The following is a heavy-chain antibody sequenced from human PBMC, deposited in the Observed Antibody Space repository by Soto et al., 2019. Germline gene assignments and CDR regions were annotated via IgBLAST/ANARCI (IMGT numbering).Heavy chain of an antibody. V-gene: IGHV4-61*01. J-gene: IGHJ6*02. D-gene: IGHD1-26*01. Sequence: PSETLSLTCTVSGGSVSSGSYYWSWIRQPPGKGLEWIGYIYYSGSTNYNPSLKSRVTISVDTSKNQFSLKLSSVTAADTAVYYCAREGKEWALRHYGMDVWGQGTTVTVSS. CDR1: GGSVSSGSYY. CDR3: AREGKEWALRHYGMDV. CDR2: IYYSGST.